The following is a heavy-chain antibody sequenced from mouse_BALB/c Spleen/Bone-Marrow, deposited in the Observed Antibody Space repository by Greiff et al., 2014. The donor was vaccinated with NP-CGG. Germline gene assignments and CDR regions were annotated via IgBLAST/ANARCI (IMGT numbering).Heavy chain of an antibody. D-gene: IGHD2-4*01. CDR1: GFNIKDTY. CDR3: ATMITDWYFDV. V-gene: IGHV14-3*02. CDR2: IDPANGNT. J-gene: IGHJ1*01. Sequence: EVMLVESGAELVKPGASVKLSCTASGFNIKDTYMHWVKQRPEQGLEWIGRIDPANGNTKYDPKFQGKATTTADTSSNTAYLQLSSLTSEDTAVYYCATMITDWYFDVWGAGTTVTVSS.